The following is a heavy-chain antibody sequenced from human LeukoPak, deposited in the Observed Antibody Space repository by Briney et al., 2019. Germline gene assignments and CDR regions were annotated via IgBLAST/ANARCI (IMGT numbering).Heavy chain of an antibody. J-gene: IGHJ4*02. CDR1: GFTFSSYW. CDR2: IKQDGSEK. Sequence: GGSLRLSCAGSGFTFSSYWMSWVRQAPGKGLEWVANIKQDGSEKYYVDSVKGRFTISRDNAKNSLYLEMNSLRAEDTAAYYCVRGGDYWGQGTLVTVSS. V-gene: IGHV3-7*01. CDR3: VRGGDY.